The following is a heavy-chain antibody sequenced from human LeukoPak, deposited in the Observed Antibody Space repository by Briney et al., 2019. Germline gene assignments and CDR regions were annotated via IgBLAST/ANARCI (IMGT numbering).Heavy chain of an antibody. J-gene: IGHJ4*02. CDR1: GYSFTSYW. Sequence: GESLRISCKCSGYSFTSYWISWVRQMPGKGLEWMGRIDPSDSYTNYSPSFQGHVTISADKSISTAYLQWSSLKASDTAMYYCARHVPITMVRGAEIDYWGQGTLVTVSS. V-gene: IGHV5-10-1*01. D-gene: IGHD3-10*01. CDR2: IDPSDSYT. CDR3: ARHVPITMVRGAEIDY.